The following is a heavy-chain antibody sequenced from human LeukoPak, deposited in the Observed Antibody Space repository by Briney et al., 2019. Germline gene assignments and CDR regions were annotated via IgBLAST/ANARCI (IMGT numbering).Heavy chain of an antibody. CDR3: AKDRWDSVIVPALGDLGY. Sequence: GGSLRLSCAASGFTFSSYAMTWVRQAPGKGLEWVSGISGSGGTTYYADSVKGRFAISRDNSNNTLYLQMNSLRAEDTAVYYCAKDRWDSVIVPALGDLGYWGQGTLVTVSS. CDR1: GFTFSSYA. CDR2: ISGSGGTT. V-gene: IGHV3-23*01. J-gene: IGHJ4*02. D-gene: IGHD2-2*01.